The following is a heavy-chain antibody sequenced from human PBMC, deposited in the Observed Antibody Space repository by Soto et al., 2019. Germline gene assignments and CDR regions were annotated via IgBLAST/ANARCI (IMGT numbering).Heavy chain of an antibody. J-gene: IGHJ5*02. Sequence: PGGSLRLSCAASGFTFDDYGMSWVRQAPGKGLEWVSGISWNGGSTGYADSVKGRFTVSRDNAKNSLFLQMNSLRAGDTATYYWGRNQAFRSVSPYYAGFDPGGKGTLVTVSS. CDR2: ISWNGGST. CDR1: GFTFDDYG. CDR3: GRNQAFRSVSPYYAGFDP. V-gene: IGHV3-20*04. D-gene: IGHD3-16*01.